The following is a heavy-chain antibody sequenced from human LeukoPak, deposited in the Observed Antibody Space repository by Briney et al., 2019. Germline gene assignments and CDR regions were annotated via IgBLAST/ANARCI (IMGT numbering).Heavy chain of an antibody. Sequence: SETLSLTCNVSGGSIISGRYYWVWIRQPPGKGLEWIGSVYYGGSAYYNPSLKSRVTISVDTSKNHFSLKLNSVTAADTSVYYCVRSNSGSSQFWYFGLWGRGALVPVSS. V-gene: IGHV4-39*02. CDR2: VYYGGSA. CDR1: GGSIISGRYY. J-gene: IGHJ2*01. CDR3: VRSNSGSSQFWYFGL. D-gene: IGHD1-26*01.